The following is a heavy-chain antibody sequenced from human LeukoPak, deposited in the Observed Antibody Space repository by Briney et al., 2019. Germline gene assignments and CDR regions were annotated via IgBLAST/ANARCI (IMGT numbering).Heavy chain of an antibody. CDR1: GDSLSTSSYY. V-gene: IGHV4-39*01. J-gene: IGHJ6*03. CDR3: ARHKDYYYSYMDV. Sequence: SETLSLTCSVSGDSLSTSSYYWGWIRQPPGKGLEWIGTIYYSGSTYYNPSLTSRVTISVATSKNQFSLKLSSVTAADTAVYYCARHKDYYYSYMDVWGKGTTVTISS. CDR2: IYYSGST.